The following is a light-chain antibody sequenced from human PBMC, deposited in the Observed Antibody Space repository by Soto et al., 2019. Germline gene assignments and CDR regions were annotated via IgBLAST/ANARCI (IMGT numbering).Light chain of an antibody. CDR3: QQYTSPLT. J-gene: IGKJ4*01. CDR2: AAS. Sequence: EIVLTQSPGTLSLSPGERATLSCRASQSIRSNSLAWYQQRPGQAPRLLIYAASSRATGIPDRFSGSGSGTYFALTISRLEPEDSAVYYCQQYTSPLTFGGGTQMEI. CDR1: QSIRSNS. V-gene: IGKV3-20*01.